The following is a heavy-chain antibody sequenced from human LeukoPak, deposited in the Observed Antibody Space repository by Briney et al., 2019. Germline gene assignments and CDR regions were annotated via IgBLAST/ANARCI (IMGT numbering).Heavy chain of an antibody. D-gene: IGHD3-10*01. V-gene: IGHV3-30*02. CDR1: GFTFSSYG. CDR3: ARDVGRAGFGELFKTRYGMDV. J-gene: IGHJ6*02. CDR2: IRYDGSNK. Sequence: PGGSLRLSCAASGFTFSSYGMHWVRQAPGKGLEWVAFIRYDGSNKYYADSVKGRFTISRDNAKNSLYLQMNSLRAEDTAVYYCARDVGRAGFGELFKTRYGMDVWGQGTTVTVSS.